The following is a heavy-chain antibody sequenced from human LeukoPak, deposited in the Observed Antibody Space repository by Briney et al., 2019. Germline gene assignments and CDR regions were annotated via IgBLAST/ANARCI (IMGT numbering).Heavy chain of an antibody. Sequence: GGSLRLSCAASGFTFSSYAMSWVRQAPGRGLEWVSAISGSSGSTYYADSVKGRFTISRDNSKNTLYLQMNSLRAEDTAVYYCAPQMATMRTPFDYWGQGTLVTVSS. CDR2: ISGSSGST. J-gene: IGHJ4*02. D-gene: IGHD5-24*01. CDR1: GFTFSSYA. CDR3: APQMATMRTPFDY. V-gene: IGHV3-23*01.